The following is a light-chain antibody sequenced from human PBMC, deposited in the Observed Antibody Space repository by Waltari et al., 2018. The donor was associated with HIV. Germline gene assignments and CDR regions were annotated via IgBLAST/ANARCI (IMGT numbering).Light chain of an antibody. CDR3: QQSSVTPLT. Sequence: IQMTQSPSALSASVGDRITISCRASENINKYLNWYQQIPGKSPKLLIYVAFSLQPGVPSRFSASGSGTDFNLIIRNLQPEDVALYFCQQSSVTPLTVGGGTRVDIK. J-gene: IGKJ4*01. V-gene: IGKV1-39*01. CDR2: VAF. CDR1: ENINKY.